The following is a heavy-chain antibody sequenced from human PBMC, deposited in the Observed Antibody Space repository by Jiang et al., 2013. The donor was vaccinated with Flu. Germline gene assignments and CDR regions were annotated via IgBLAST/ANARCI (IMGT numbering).Heavy chain of an antibody. CDR2: ISYDGSNK. CDR3: ARQHYGDYVFDY. J-gene: IGHJ4*02. V-gene: IGHV3-30-3*01. Sequence: VQLVESGGGVVQPGRSLRLSCAASGFTFSSYAMHWVRQAPGKGLEWVAVISYDGSNKYYADSVKGRFTISRDNSKNTLYLQMNSLRAEDTAVYYCARQHYGDYVFDYWGQGTLVTVSS. D-gene: IGHD4-17*01. CDR1: GFTFSSYA.